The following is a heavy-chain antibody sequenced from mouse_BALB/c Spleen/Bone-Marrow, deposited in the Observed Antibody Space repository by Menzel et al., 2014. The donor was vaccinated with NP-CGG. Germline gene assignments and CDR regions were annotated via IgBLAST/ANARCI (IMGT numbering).Heavy chain of an antibody. CDR3: ARVYGNYDAMDY. CDR2: INPSSGYT. Sequence: QVQLKESGAELARPGGSGKMSCRASGYTFTTYTMHWVKQRPGQGLEWVGYINPSSGYTYYNQKFKDKATLTADKSSSAAYLQLSSLTSEDSAVYYCARVYGNYDAMDYWGQGTSVTVSS. J-gene: IGHJ4*01. V-gene: IGHV1-4*01. CDR1: GYTFTTYT. D-gene: IGHD2-1*01.